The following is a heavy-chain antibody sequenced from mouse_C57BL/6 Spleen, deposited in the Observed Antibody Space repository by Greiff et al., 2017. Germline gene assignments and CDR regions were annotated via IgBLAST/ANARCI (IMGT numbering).Heavy chain of an antibody. CDR3: VRPGDYDAWFAY. D-gene: IGHD2-4*01. J-gene: IGHJ3*01. CDR2: IRSKSNNYAT. V-gene: IGHV10-1*01. CDR1: GFSFNTYA. Sequence: EVKLVESGGGLVQPKGSLKLSCAASGFSFNTYAMNWVRQAPGKGLEWVARIRSKSNNYATYYADSVKDRFTISRDDSESMLYLQMNNLKTEDTAMSYCVRPGDYDAWFAYWGQGTLVTVSA.